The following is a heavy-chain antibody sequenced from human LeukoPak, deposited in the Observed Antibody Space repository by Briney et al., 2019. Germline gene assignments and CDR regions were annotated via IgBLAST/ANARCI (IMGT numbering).Heavy chain of an antibody. CDR2: MNPSSGNT. CDR1: GYTFTSYD. CDR3: ARASRFLEWLLSRYYFDY. J-gene: IGHJ4*02. D-gene: IGHD3-3*01. V-gene: IGHV1-8*01. Sequence: GASVKVSCKASGYTFTSYDINWVRQATGQGLEWMGWMNPSSGNTGYAQKFQGRVTMTRNTSISTAYMELSSLRSEDTAVYYCARASRFLEWLLSRYYFDYWGQGTLVTVSS.